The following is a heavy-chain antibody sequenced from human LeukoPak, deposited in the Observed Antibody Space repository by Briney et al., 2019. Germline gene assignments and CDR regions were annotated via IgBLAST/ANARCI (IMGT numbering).Heavy chain of an antibody. CDR3: ARDYMYSFDY. V-gene: IGHV3-74*01. J-gene: IGHJ4*02. CDR1: GFTFSSYW. D-gene: IGHD2-8*01. Sequence: GGSPRLSCAASGFTFSSYWMHWVRQAPGKGLVWVSRMKSDGITTSYADSVKGRFTISRDNPKNTLYLQMSSLRAEDTAVYCCARDYMYSFDYWGQGTLVNGSP. CDR2: MKSDGITT.